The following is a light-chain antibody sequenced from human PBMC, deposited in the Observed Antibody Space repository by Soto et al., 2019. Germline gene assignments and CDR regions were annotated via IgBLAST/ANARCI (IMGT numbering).Light chain of an antibody. CDR1: ISDVGSYDH. CDR3: ISYTGSSTSYV. J-gene: IGLJ1*01. Sequence: QSALTQPASLSGSPGQSITISCSGTISDVGSYDHVSWYQQFPGKTPKLMIYEVSNRPSGVSSRFSGSKSGNTASLTISGLQAEHEADYYCISYTGSSTSYVFGSGTKVTVL. V-gene: IGLV2-14*01. CDR2: EVS.